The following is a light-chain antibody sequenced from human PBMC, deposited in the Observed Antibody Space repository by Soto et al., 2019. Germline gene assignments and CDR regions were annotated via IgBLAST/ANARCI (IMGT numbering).Light chain of an antibody. CDR1: SSDVGGYNY. CDR2: DVS. Sequence: QSALTQPRSVSGSPGQSVTISCTGTSSDVGGYNYVSWYQQHPGKAPKLIIYDVSERPSGVPDRFSGSKSGNTASLTISGLQAEDEADYYCCSYAGSDSLYVFGTGTKLTVL. J-gene: IGLJ1*01. V-gene: IGLV2-11*01. CDR3: CSYAGSDSLYV.